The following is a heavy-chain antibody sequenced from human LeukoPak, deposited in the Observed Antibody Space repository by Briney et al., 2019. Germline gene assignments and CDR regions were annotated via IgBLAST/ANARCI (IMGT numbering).Heavy chain of an antibody. J-gene: IGHJ4*02. Sequence: GGSLRLSFAASGFTFSSYAMSWVRQAPGKGLEWVSAISGSGGSTYYADSVKGRFTISRDNSKNTLYLQMNSLRAEDTAVYYCAKSGRSTPVRPDYWGQGTLVTVSS. CDR3: AKSGRSTPVRPDY. V-gene: IGHV3-23*01. D-gene: IGHD2-2*01. CDR1: GFTFSSYA. CDR2: ISGSGGST.